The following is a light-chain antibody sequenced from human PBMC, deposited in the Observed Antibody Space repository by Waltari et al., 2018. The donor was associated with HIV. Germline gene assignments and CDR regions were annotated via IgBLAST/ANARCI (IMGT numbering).Light chain of an antibody. J-gene: IGLJ1*01. V-gene: IGLV1-47*01. CDR2: RNN. Sequence: QSVLTQPPSASGTPGQRVTISCSGSSSNIGSNFVYWYHQTPGTAPKLLIYRNNQRPSGVPDRFSGSKSGTSASLAISGLRSEDEADYYCAAWDDSHYVFGTGTKVTVL. CDR3: AAWDDSHYV. CDR1: SSNIGSNF.